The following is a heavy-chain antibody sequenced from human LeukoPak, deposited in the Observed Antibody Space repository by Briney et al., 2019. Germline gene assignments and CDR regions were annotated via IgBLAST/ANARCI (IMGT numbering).Heavy chain of an antibody. V-gene: IGHV4-59*08. CDR2: IYYSGST. D-gene: IGHD3-22*01. CDR1: GGSISSYY. Sequence: NPSETLSLTCTVSGGSISSYYWSWIRQPPGKGLEWIVYIYYSGSTNYDPSLKSRVTISVDTSKNQFSLKLSSVTAADTAVYYCARPSRRGGYYYSFEYWGQGTLVTVSS. CDR3: ARPSRRGGYYYSFEY. J-gene: IGHJ4*02.